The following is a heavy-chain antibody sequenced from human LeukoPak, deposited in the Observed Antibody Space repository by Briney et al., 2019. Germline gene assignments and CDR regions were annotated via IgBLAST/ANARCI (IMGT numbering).Heavy chain of an antibody. Sequence: SVKVSCKASGGTFSSYAISWVRQAPGQGLEWMGGIIPIFGTANYAQKFQGRVTITTDESTSTVYMELSSLRSEDTAVYYCARDSSGRITMIVGTVWGQGTLVTVSS. CDR2: IIPIFGTA. V-gene: IGHV1-69*05. D-gene: IGHD3-22*01. CDR1: GGTFSSYA. CDR3: ARDSSGRITMIVGTV. J-gene: IGHJ4*02.